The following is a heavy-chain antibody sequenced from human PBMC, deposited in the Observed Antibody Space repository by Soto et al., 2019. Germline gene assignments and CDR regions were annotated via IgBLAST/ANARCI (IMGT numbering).Heavy chain of an antibody. D-gene: IGHD6-13*01. CDR1: GYTFTSYG. V-gene: IGHV1-18*01. CDR2: ISAYNGNT. Sequence: GASVKVSCKASGYTFTSYGISWVRQAPGQGLEWMGWISAYNGNTNYAQKLQGRVTMTTDTSTSTAYMELRSLRSDDTAVYYCAKDGIRYSSSWYRGYYFDYWGQGTLVTVSS. CDR3: AKDGIRYSSSWYRGYYFDY. J-gene: IGHJ4*02.